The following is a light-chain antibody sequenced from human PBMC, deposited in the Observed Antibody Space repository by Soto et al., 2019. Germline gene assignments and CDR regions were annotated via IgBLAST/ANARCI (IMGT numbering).Light chain of an antibody. CDR3: ATWDSSLSAV. CDR2: DNN. V-gene: IGLV1-51*01. CDR1: SSNIGNNY. J-gene: IGLJ2*01. Sequence: QSVLTQPPSVSAALGQKVTISCSGSSSNIGNNYVSWYQQLPGTAPKLLIYDNNKRPSGIPDRFSGSKSGTSATLGITGLQTGDEADYYCATWDSSLSAVFGGGTKLTVL.